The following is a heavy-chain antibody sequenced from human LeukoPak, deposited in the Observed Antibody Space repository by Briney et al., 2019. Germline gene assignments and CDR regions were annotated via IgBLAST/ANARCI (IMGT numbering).Heavy chain of an antibody. CDR3: ARSAGGGSGYYPYYYYMDV. J-gene: IGHJ6*03. CDR2: IYTSDST. Sequence: SETLSLTCTVSGGSISSGSYYWSWIRQPAGKGLEWIGRIYTSDSTNYNPSLKSRVTMSVDTSKNQFSLKLSSVTAADTAVYYCARSAGGGSGYYPYYYYMDVWGKGTTVTVSS. D-gene: IGHD3-3*01. CDR1: GGSISSGSYY. V-gene: IGHV4-61*02.